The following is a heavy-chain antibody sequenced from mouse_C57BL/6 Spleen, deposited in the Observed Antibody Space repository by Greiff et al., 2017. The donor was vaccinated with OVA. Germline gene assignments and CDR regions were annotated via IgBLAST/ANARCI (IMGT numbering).Heavy chain of an antibody. CDR3: ARRPFTTVVAGAMDY. Sequence: QVQLKQSGPELVKPGASVKISCKASGYAFSSSWMNWVKQRPGKGLEWIGRIYPGDGDTNYNGKFKGKATLTADKSSSTAYMQLSSLTSEDSAVYFCARRPFTTVVAGAMDYWGQGTSVTVSS. CDR1: GYAFSSSW. CDR2: IYPGDGDT. J-gene: IGHJ4*01. D-gene: IGHD1-1*01. V-gene: IGHV1-82*01.